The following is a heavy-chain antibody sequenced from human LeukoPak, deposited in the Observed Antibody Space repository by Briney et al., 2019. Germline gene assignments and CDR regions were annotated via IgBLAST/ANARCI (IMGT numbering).Heavy chain of an antibody. D-gene: IGHD3-10*01. CDR1: GYTFTSYD. CDR3: ARYYYGSGSDDYYYGMDV. J-gene: IGHJ6*02. V-gene: IGHV1-8*01. CDR2: KNPNSGNT. Sequence: ASVKLSCKASGYTFTSYDINWVPQATRQGLERMGWKNPNSGNTGYAQKFQGRVTMTRNTSICTAYMELSSLRSEDTAVYYCARYYYGSGSDDYYYGMDVWGQGTTVTVSS.